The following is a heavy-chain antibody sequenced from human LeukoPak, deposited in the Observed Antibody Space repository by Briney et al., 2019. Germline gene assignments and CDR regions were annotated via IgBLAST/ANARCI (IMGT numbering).Heavy chain of an antibody. CDR3: AKIFLPYDIWTPYGMDV. Sequence: PGGSLRLSCAASGFTFSDYYMSWICQAPGRGPEWASYISSSSSYTNYADSVKGRFTISRDNSKNTLYLQMNSLRAEDTAVYYCAKIFLPYDIWTPYGMDVWGQGTTDNV. J-gene: IGHJ6*02. CDR1: GFTFSDYY. V-gene: IGHV3-11*03. D-gene: IGHD3-9*01. CDR2: ISSSSSYT.